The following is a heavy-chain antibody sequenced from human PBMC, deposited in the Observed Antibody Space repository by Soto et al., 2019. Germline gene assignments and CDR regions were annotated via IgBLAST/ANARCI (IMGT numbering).Heavy chain of an antibody. CDR2: VNTKSGAT. CDR3: ATGTNGTTGWFHP. CDR1: GYTFTAYY. D-gene: IGHD1-1*01. V-gene: IGHV1-2*02. Sequence: QVRLVQSGAEVLQPGASVKVSCTTSGYTFTAYYLHLVRQAPGQGREWMGWVNTKSGATNYAQKFQGRLSMTMDTSFSSAHMQLSRLTSDDTAVYYCATGTNGTTGWFHPWGQGTQVTVSS. J-gene: IGHJ5*02.